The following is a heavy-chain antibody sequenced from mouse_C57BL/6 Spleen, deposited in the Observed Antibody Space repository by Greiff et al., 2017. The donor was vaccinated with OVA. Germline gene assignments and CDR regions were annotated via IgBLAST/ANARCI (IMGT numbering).Heavy chain of an antibody. CDR3: ARYPITTVYYFDY. CDR2: IYPGSGST. J-gene: IGHJ2*01. D-gene: IGHD1-1*01. CDR1: GYTFTSYW. Sequence: QVQLQQPGAELVKPGASVKMSCKASGYTFTSYWITWVKQRPGQGLEWIGDIYPGSGSTNYNEKFKSKATLTVYTSSSTAYMQLSSLTSEDSAVYYCARYPITTVYYFDYWGQGTTLTVSS. V-gene: IGHV1-55*01.